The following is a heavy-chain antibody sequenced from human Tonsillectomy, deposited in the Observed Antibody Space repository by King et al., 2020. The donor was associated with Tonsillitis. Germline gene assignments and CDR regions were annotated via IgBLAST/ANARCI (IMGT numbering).Heavy chain of an antibody. J-gene: IGHJ6*02. V-gene: IGHV3-30*04. CDR1: GFTFSTYA. CDR3: ARTDGRDYYYYGMDV. Sequence: HVQLVESGGGVVQPGRSLRLSCVVSGFTFSTYAMHWVRQAPGKGLEWVAVISYDGSNKYYADSVKGRFTISRDNSKNTLYLQMNSLSAEDTAVYYCARTDGRDYYYYGMDVWGQGTTVTVSS. D-gene: IGHD1-26*01. CDR2: ISYDGSNK.